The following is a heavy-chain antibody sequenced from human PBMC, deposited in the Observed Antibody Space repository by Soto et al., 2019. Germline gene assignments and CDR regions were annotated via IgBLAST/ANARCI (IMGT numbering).Heavy chain of an antibody. D-gene: IGHD6-19*01. Sequence: SETLSLTCTVSGGSISGDHWNWIRQPPGKGLVWIGQIFHGGSTNYMPSLKSRLSMSLQKSKNQFSLNLKSLLCDSQGRILQSSCFSPPSYYYCFHTDVWGQGTTVTVSS. CDR2: IFHGGST. CDR1: GGSISGDH. J-gene: IGHJ6*02. V-gene: IGHV4-59*04. CDR3: SSCFSPPSYYYCFHTDV.